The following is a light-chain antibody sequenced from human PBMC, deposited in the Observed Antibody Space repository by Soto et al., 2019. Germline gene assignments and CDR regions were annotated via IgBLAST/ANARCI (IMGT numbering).Light chain of an antibody. CDR3: QQSGSSSIT. J-gene: IGKJ5*01. CDR1: QTVGGNS. V-gene: IGKV3D-20*01. CDR2: GAS. Sequence: EVVLTQSPDILSLSPGERATLSCGASQTVGGNSIAWYQQKPGLAPRLLIYGASSRATDIPDRFSGSGSGTDFSLISSRLESEDFAVYYCQQSGSSSITFGHGTRLDI.